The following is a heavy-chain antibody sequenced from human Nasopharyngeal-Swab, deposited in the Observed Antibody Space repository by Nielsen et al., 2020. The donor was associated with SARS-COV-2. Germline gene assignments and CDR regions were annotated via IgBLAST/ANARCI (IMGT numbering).Heavy chain of an antibody. CDR2: ISRSGGSV. CDR3: VKGTTAPDI. J-gene: IGHJ4*02. CDR1: GFTFSASG. V-gene: IGHV3-23*01. D-gene: IGHD1-7*01. Sequence: GESLKISCAASGFTFSASGMSWVRMAPGKGLEWVSGISRSGGSVDYAGAVKGRFTTSRDNSKDMVFLQMDSLRVEDTAVYYCVKGTTAPDIWGQGTLVTVSS.